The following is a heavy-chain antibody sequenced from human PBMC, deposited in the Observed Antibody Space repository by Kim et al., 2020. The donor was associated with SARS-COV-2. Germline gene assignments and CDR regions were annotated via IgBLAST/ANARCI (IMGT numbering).Heavy chain of an antibody. D-gene: IGHD2-21*01. CDR3: AKDPYCGGDCYRSNDAFDI. CDR1: GFTFSSYA. V-gene: IGHV3-23*01. J-gene: IGHJ3*02. CDR2: ISGSGGST. Sequence: GGSLRLSCAASGFTFSSYAMSWVRQAPGKGLEWVSAISGSGGSTYYTDSVKGRFTISRDNSKNTLYLQMNSLRAEDTAVYYCAKDPYCGGDCYRSNDAFDIWGQGTMVTVSS.